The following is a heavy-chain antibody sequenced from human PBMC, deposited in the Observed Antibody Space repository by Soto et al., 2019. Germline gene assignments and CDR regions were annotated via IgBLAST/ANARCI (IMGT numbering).Heavy chain of an antibody. CDR1: GFTFSSYG. J-gene: IGHJ6*03. Sequence: PGGSLRLSCAASGFTFSSYGMHWVRQAPGKGLEWVAVIWYDGSNKYYADSVKGRFTISRDNSKNTLYLQMNSLRAEDTAVYYFARVSRNWNYVHYYYYMDVWGKGTTVTVSS. CDR2: IWYDGSNK. V-gene: IGHV3-33*01. D-gene: IGHD1-7*01. CDR3: ARVSRNWNYVHYYYYMDV.